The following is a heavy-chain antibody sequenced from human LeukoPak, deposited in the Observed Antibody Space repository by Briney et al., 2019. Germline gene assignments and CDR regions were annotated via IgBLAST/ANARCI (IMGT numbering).Heavy chain of an antibody. D-gene: IGHD6-19*01. J-gene: IGHJ4*02. Sequence: GGSLRLSCAASGFTFSGSAMHWVRQASGKGLEWVGRIRSKANSYATAYAASVKGRFTISRDDSKNTAYLQMNSLKTEDTAVYYCTRQEAMAGPHTIWGQETLVTVSS. V-gene: IGHV3-73*01. CDR3: TRQEAMAGPHTI. CDR1: GFTFSGSA. CDR2: IRSKANSYAT.